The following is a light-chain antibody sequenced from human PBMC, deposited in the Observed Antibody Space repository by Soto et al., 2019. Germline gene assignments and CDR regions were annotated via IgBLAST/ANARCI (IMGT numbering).Light chain of an antibody. CDR2: GAS. J-gene: IGKJ1*01. Sequence: EIVMTQSPATLSVSPGERATLSCRASQSVSSNLAWYQQKTGQAPRLLIYGASNRATSIPDRFSGSGSGTDFTLTISRLEPEDFAVYYCQQYGSSGTFGQGTKVDIK. V-gene: IGKV3-20*01. CDR1: QSVSSN. CDR3: QQYGSSGT.